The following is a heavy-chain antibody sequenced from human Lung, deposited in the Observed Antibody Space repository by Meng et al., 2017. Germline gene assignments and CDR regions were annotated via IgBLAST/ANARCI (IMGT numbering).Heavy chain of an antibody. CDR2: ISHSGST. Sequence: QLPLQESCPRLVQPSGTLSLACAVSGDSITRTQWWSWLRQTPGKGLEWIGEISHSGSTVYRPSLQGRVSISLDKSNNEFSLKLTSVTAADTAVYYCARETLRELGLFHYWGQGILVTVSS. CDR1: GDSITRTQW. D-gene: IGHD1-7*01. J-gene: IGHJ4*02. V-gene: IGHV4-4*02. CDR3: ARETLRELGLFHY.